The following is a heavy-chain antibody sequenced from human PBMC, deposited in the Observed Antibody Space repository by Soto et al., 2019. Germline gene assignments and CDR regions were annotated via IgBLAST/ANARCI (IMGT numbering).Heavy chain of an antibody. J-gene: IGHJ6*02. CDR1: GGSISSGGYY. CDR2: IYYSGST. V-gene: IGHV4-31*03. Sequence: SETLSLTCTVSGGSISSGGYYWSWIRQHPGKGLEWIGYIYYSGSTYYNPSLKSRVTISVDTSKNQFSLKLSSVTAADTAVYYCARAGEGRALQYYYYGMDVWGQGTTVTVSS. CDR3: ARAGEGRALQYYYYGMDV. D-gene: IGHD3-10*01.